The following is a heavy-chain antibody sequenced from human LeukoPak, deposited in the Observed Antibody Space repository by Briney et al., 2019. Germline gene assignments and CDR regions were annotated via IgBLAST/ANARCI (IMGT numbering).Heavy chain of an antibody. J-gene: IGHJ1*01. CDR1: GFTFSSYW. D-gene: IGHD1-26*01. Sequence: GGSLRLSCAASGFTFSSYWMSWVRQAPGKGLEWVANINKDGGEKYYVDSVKGRFTISRDNAKNSLYLQMNSLRADDTAVYYCVKDSPPRYSGSPPAFWGQGTLVTVSS. V-gene: IGHV3-7*03. CDR3: VKDSPPRYSGSPPAF. CDR2: INKDGGEK.